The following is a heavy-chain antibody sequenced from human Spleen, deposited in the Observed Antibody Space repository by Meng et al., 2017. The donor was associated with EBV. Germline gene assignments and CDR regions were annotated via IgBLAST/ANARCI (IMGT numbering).Heavy chain of an antibody. V-gene: IGHV3-23*04. CDR3: AKDYNGAFDP. CDR1: GFAFSRYA. Sequence: EGQLVESGGGLGQPGGSLRLSVAASGFAFSRYAMSWVRQAPGKGLEWVSVITDSGGSTLYADSVKGRFTISRDNSRNTLYLQMNSLKAEDTATYHCAKDYNGAFDPWGQGTLVTVSS. J-gene: IGHJ5*02. D-gene: IGHD1-1*01. CDR2: ITDSGGST.